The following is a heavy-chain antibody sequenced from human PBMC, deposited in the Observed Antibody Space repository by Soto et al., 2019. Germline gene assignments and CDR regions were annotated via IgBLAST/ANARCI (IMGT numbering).Heavy chain of an antibody. V-gene: IGHV3-21*02. CDR3: ARDGYNLRASYLSAFDV. Sequence: EVQLVESGGGLVEPGGSLRLSCAASGFTFSSYSMNWIRQAPGKGLEWVSSISYTDAFIYYADSVKGRFTISRDYSKNSLFLQMNTLRAEDTGVYFCARDGYNLRASYLSAFDVWGQGTVVTVSS. CDR1: GFTFSSYS. J-gene: IGHJ3*01. D-gene: IGHD5-12*01. CDR2: ISYTDAFI.